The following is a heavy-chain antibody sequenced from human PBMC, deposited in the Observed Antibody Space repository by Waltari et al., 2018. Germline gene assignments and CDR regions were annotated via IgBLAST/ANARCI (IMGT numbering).Heavy chain of an antibody. CDR1: GFTVSNNS. J-gene: IGHJ6*02. Sequence: EVQLVETGGGLIQPGGSLRLSCAASGFTVSNNSMTWVRQAPGKGLKWVSVIHIPSTTYYADSVKGRFTMSRDNSKNTLSLQMNSLRDEDSAVYYCARLAVAGPDVFSYFYGMDVWGQGTTVTVSS. CDR3: ARLAVAGPDVFSYFYGMDV. V-gene: IGHV3-53*02. CDR2: IHIPSTT. D-gene: IGHD6-19*01.